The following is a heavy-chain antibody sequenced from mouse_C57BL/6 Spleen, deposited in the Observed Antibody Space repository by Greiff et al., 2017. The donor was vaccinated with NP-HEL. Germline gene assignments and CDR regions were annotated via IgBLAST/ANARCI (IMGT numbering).Heavy chain of an antibody. Sequence: EVQLQQSGPELVKPGASVKISCKASGYSFTDYNMNWVKQSNGKSLEWIGVINPNYGTTSYNQKFRGKATLTVDQSSSTAYMQLNSLTSEDSAVYYCARPITTVVDRYFDVWGTGTTVTVSS. D-gene: IGHD1-1*01. CDR3: ARPITTVVDRYFDV. J-gene: IGHJ1*03. CDR2: INPNYGTT. V-gene: IGHV1-39*01. CDR1: GYSFTDYN.